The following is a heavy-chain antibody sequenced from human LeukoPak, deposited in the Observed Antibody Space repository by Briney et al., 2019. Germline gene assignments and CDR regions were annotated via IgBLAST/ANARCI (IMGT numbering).Heavy chain of an antibody. D-gene: IGHD2-15*01. CDR2: IKQDASEK. CDR3: ASHQEWQLQSGFDS. V-gene: IGHV3-7*05. CDR1: EFTISSYC. Sequence: GGSLRPSSAASEFTISSYCMSWVRQPPEKVLEWVANIKQDASEKYYVDSVKGRSTISRDNANNALELQRSSLRAEDTSVYYWASHQEWQLQSGFDSGGQGTMVTVSS. J-gene: IGHJ3*02.